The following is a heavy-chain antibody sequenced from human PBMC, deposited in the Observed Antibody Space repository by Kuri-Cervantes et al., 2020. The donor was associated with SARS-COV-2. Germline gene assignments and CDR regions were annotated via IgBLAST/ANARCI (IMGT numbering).Heavy chain of an antibody. CDR3: AGSPGGVFDC. CDR1: GGSISSSSYY. Sequence: SETLSLTCTVSGGSISSSSYYWGWIRQPPGKGLEWIGEINHSGSTNYNPSLKSRVTISVDTSKHQLSLKLSSVTAADTAVYYCAGSPGGVFDCWGQGTLVTVSS. J-gene: IGHJ4*02. D-gene: IGHD3-16*01. V-gene: IGHV4-39*07. CDR2: INHSGST.